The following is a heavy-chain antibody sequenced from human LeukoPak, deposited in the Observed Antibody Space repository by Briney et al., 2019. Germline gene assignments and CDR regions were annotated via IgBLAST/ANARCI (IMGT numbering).Heavy chain of an antibody. J-gene: IGHJ6*03. CDR3: AKASLPVTGDYSYYYMDV. V-gene: IGHV3-43D*03. CDR1: GFTFEDYA. D-gene: IGHD6-19*01. Sequence: GGSLRLSCAASGFTFEDYAMHWVRRAPGKGLEWVSLINWDGSITYYGDSVKGRFTISRDNSENSLYLQMNSLRAEDTALYYCAKASLPVTGDYSYYYMDVWGKGTTVTVSS. CDR2: INWDGSIT.